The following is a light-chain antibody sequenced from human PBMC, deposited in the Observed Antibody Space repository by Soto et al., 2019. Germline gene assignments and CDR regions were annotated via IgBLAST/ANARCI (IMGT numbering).Light chain of an antibody. CDR1: QSVDSN. J-gene: IGKJ4*01. V-gene: IGKV3-11*01. Sequence: EIVMTRSPATLSVSPGDGATLSCRASQSVDSNLAWYQQKPGQTPGLLIYDASNRATGIPARFSGSGSGTDFTLTISSLEPEDFGVYYCQQRSNWPPVTFGGGTKVDIK. CDR3: QQRSNWPPVT. CDR2: DAS.